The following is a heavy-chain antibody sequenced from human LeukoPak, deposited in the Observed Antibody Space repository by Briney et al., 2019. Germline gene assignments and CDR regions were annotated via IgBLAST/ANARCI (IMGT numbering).Heavy chain of an antibody. Sequence: GASVKVSSKASGYTFTGYYMHWVRQAPGQGLEWMGRINPNSGGTNYAQKFQGRVTMTRDTSISTAYMELSRLRSDDTAVYYCRQTRLSLSDAFDIWGQGTMVTVSS. J-gene: IGHJ3*02. D-gene: IGHD3-16*02. CDR3: RQTRLSLSDAFDI. CDR1: GYTFTGYY. CDR2: INPNSGGT. V-gene: IGHV1-2*06.